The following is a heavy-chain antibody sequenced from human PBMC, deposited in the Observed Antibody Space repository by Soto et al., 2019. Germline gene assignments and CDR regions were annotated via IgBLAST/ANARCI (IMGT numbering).Heavy chain of an antibody. D-gene: IGHD6-6*01. V-gene: IGHV3-30-3*01. CDR2: ISYDGSNK. Sequence: QVQLVESGGGVVQPGRSLRLSCASSGFTFSSYAMHWVRQAPGKGLEWVAVISYDGSNKYYADSVKGRFTISRDNSKNTLYLQMNSLRAEDTAVYYCARDRAARYYYYYHGMDVWGQGTTVTVSS. CDR3: ARDRAARYYYYYHGMDV. CDR1: GFTFSSYA. J-gene: IGHJ6*02.